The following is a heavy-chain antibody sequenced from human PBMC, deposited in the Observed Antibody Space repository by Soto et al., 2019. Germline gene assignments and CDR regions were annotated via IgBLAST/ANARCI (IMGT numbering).Heavy chain of an antibody. V-gene: IGHV4-59*08. D-gene: IGHD2-2*01. CDR3: ARHEDQLWNHDVFDI. Sequence: QVQLQQSGPGLVKPSETLSLSCSASGGSISTYYWSWIRQPPGKGLEWIGYIYFSGTTAYNPSHKRRVTISVDTSKDQVSLKLTSVTAADAAVYYCARHEDQLWNHDVFDIWGQGTVVTVSS. CDR1: GGSISTYY. J-gene: IGHJ3*02. CDR2: IYFSGTT.